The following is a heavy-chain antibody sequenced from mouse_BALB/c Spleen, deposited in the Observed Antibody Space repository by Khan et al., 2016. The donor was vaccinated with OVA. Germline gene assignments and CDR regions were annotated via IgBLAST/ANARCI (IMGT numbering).Heavy chain of an antibody. CDR2: ISVGGSYT. CDR1: GFTFSDYY. J-gene: IGHJ3*01. CDR3: AIAGYGGFAY. D-gene: IGHD1-1*02. V-gene: IGHV5-4*02. Sequence: EVELVESGGGLVKPGGSLKLSCAASGFTFSDYYMYWVRQTPEKRLEWVATISVGGSYTYYPDSVKGRFTISRDKAKNNRDLEIGSLRSEDTAMYYCAIAGYGGFAYWGQGTLVTVSA.